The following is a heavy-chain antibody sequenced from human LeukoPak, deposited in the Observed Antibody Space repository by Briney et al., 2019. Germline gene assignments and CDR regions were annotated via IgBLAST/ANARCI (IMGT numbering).Heavy chain of an antibody. CDR2: IRFDGTNI. CDR3: AKEGGKGASV. D-gene: IGHD1-26*01. Sequence: GGSLRLSCVTSGFTFSSHDMHWVRQAPDRGLEWVSYIRFDGTNIHYPDSVRGRFAVSRDNSKNTLYLQMNSLRVEDTAVYFCAKEGGKGASVWGQGTLVTVSS. V-gene: IGHV3-30*02. J-gene: IGHJ4*02. CDR1: GFTFSSHD.